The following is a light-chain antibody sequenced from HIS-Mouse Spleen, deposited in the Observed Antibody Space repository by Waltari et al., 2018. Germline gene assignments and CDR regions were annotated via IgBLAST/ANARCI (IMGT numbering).Light chain of an antibody. CDR1: QGISSY. CDR3: QQYYSYLPIT. CDR2: AAS. V-gene: IGKV1-8*01. J-gene: IGKJ5*01. Sequence: IRMTQSPSSFSASTGDRVTITCRASQGISSYLAWYQQQPGKAPKLLIYAASTLQSWVPSKFSGSGSGTDFTLTISCLQSEDCATYYCQQYYSYLPITFGQGTRLEIK.